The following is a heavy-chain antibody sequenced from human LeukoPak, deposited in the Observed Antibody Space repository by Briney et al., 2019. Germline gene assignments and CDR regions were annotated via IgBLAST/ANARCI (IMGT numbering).Heavy chain of an antibody. V-gene: IGHV1-2*02. J-gene: IGHJ3*02. Sequence: GASVKVSCKASGYTFTGYYMHWVRQAPGQGLEWMGWINPNSGGTNYAQKFQGRVTMTRDTSISTAYMELSRLRSDDTAVYYCARFLVRGVIMNAFDIWGQGTMVTVSS. CDR1: GYTFTGYY. CDR2: INPNSGGT. CDR3: ARFLVRGVIMNAFDI. D-gene: IGHD3-10*01.